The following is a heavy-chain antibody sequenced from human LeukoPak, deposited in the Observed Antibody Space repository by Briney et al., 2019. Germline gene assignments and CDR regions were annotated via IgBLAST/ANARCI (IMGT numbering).Heavy chain of an antibody. J-gene: IGHJ4*02. CDR1: GGSIRSYY. V-gene: IGHV4-59*01. CDR3: ATASRGNDYSFDY. CDR2: IYYSGST. Sequence: SETLSLTCAVSGGSIRSYYWSWIRQPPGKGLEWIGYIYYSGSTNYNPPLKSRVTISIDTSNNQFSLTLSSVTAADTAMYYCATASRGNDYSFDYWGQGTLVTVSS. D-gene: IGHD1-1*01.